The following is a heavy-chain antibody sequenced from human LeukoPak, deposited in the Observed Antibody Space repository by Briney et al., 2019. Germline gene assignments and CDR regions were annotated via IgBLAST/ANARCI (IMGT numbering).Heavy chain of an antibody. Sequence: QSGGSLRLSCAASGFTFGAYWMSWVRQAPGKGLEWVANIKPDGSEKYYVDSVRGRSTISRDNAKNSLYLQMNGLRAEDTAVYYCGRDHANVSPGGHTTLDLWGQGTLVTVSS. CDR1: GFTFGAYW. CDR2: IKPDGSEK. V-gene: IGHV3-7*05. CDR3: GRDHANVSPGGHTTLDL. D-gene: IGHD1-1*01. J-gene: IGHJ5*02.